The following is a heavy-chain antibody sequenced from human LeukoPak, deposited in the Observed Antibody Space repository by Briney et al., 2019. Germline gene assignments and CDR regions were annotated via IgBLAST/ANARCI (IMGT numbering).Heavy chain of an antibody. Sequence: PGGSLRLSCAASGFTFSNYGLHWVPQAPGKGLEWVAFIRYDGSNKYYADSVKGRFTTSRDNSENTLYLQMNSLRPEDTAVYYCAKDAPIGYWGQGTLVTVSS. CDR2: IRYDGSNK. CDR1: GFTFSNYG. CDR3: AKDAPIGY. D-gene: IGHD3-16*02. J-gene: IGHJ4*02. V-gene: IGHV3-30*02.